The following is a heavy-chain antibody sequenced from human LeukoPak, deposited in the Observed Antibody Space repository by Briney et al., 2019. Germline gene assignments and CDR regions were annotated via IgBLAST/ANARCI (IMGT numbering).Heavy chain of an antibody. J-gene: IGHJ4*02. V-gene: IGHV3-7*01. CDR1: GFTSSTYW. Sequence: PGGSLRLSCAPSGFTSSTYWMTWGAQAPGKGLEGLANIKQDGSAKYYVDSLRGRFSISRDNVKMSLFLQKNSLSAEDTAVYYCARCPYDSTGYYSVPSHLDYWGQGTLVTVSS. D-gene: IGHD3-22*01. CDR3: ARCPYDSTGYYSVPSHLDY. CDR2: IKQDGSAK.